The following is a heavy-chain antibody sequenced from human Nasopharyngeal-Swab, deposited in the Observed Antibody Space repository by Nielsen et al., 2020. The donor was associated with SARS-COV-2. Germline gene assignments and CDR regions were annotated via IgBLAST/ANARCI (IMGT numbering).Heavy chain of an antibody. CDR3: ARDGLDYDFWSAYFMDV. J-gene: IGHJ6*02. CDR1: GFTFSTYN. Sequence: GESLKISCAASGFTFSTYNMNWVRQVPGKGLEWISSISNSSTYIYYADSVKGRFTISRDNAKNSVYLQMNSLRADDTAVYYCARDGLDYDFWSAYFMDVWGQGTTVTVSS. CDR2: ISNSSTYI. V-gene: IGHV3-21*01. D-gene: IGHD3-3*01.